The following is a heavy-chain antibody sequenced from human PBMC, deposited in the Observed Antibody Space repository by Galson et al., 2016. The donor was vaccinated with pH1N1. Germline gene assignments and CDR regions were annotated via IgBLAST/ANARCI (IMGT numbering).Heavy chain of an antibody. CDR1: GGTFSNSA. J-gene: IGHJ6*02. V-gene: IGHV1-69*13. CDR3: ASPAIVRGVVYYHYGMDV. CDR2: IIPIFGTT. Sequence: SVKVSCKASGGTFSNSAVSWVRQAPGQGLEWMGGIIPIFGTTNYAQKIQGRVTITADQNTSTSYMELSSLRSEDTAIYYCASPAIVRGVVYYHYGMDVWGQGTTVTVSS. D-gene: IGHD3-10*01.